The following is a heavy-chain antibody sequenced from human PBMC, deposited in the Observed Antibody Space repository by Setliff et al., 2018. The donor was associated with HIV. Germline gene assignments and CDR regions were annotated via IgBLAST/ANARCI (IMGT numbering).Heavy chain of an antibody. Sequence: SETLSLTCAVSGFSISTNYYWGWIRQPPGKGLDWIGSIYHSGSTYYNPSLKSRVTISVDTSKNQFSLELSSVTAADAAIFYCARHSGGDQLLREFDYWGQGTLVTVSS. D-gene: IGHD2-2*01. CDR1: GFSISTNYY. CDR2: IYHSGST. J-gene: IGHJ4*02. CDR3: ARHSGGDQLLREFDY. V-gene: IGHV4-38-2*01.